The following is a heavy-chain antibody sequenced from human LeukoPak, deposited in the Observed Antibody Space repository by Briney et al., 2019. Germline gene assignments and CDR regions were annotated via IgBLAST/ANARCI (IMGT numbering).Heavy chain of an antibody. V-gene: IGHV3-74*01. CDR1: GFTFSSYW. Sequence: GGSLRPSCAASGFTFSSYWMHWVRQAPGKGLVWVSRINSDGSSTNYADSVKGRFTISRDNAKNTLHLQMNSLRTEDTAVYYCARGARGSGTASDYWGQGTLVTVSS. J-gene: IGHJ4*02. D-gene: IGHD3-10*01. CDR3: ARGARGSGTASDY. CDR2: INSDGSST.